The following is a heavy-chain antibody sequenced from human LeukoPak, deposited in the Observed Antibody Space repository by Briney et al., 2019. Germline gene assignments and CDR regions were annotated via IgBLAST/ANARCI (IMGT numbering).Heavy chain of an antibody. Sequence: GGSLRLSCAASGFTVSDNYMSWVRQAPGKGLEWVSVIYSGGSTNYADSVKGKFTISRDNSKNTLYLQMNSLRADDTAVYYCARDPGYSYGLDYWGQGTLVTVSS. CDR1: GFTVSDNY. CDR2: IYSGGST. J-gene: IGHJ4*02. V-gene: IGHV3-66*01. CDR3: ARDPGYSYGLDY. D-gene: IGHD5-18*01.